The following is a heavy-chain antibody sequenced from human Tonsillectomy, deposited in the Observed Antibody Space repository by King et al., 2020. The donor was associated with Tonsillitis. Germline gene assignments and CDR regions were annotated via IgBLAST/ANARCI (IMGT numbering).Heavy chain of an antibody. Sequence: QLVQSGAEVKKPGASVKVSCKASGYTFTGYYMHWVRQAPGQGLEWTGWINPNSGGPNYAQKFQGRVTMTRDTSISTAYMELSGLRSDDTAVYYCARYNSAWPFDYWGQGALVTVSS. CDR2: INPNSGGP. CDR1: GYTFTGYY. D-gene: IGHD6-19*01. J-gene: IGHJ4*02. V-gene: IGHV1-2*02. CDR3: ARYNSAWPFDY.